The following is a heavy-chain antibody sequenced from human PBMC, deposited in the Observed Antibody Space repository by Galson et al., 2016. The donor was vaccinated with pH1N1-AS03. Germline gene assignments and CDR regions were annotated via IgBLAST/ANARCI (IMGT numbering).Heavy chain of an antibody. V-gene: IGHV6-1*01. Sequence: CAISGDSVSSNIDAWNWIRQSPSGGLEWLGRTYWRSKWYNDYAVSVKSRITINTDTSNNQFSLQLNTETPEDTAVYYCARGRYTAFDIWGQGTMVTVSS. D-gene: IGHD1-1*01. J-gene: IGHJ3*02. CDR1: GDSVSSNIDA. CDR3: ARGRYTAFDI. CDR2: TYWRSKWYN.